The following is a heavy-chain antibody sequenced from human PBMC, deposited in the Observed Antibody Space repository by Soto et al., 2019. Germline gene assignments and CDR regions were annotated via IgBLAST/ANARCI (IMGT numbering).Heavy chain of an antibody. CDR3: ARQQGGIRYFD. V-gene: IGHV3-23*01. J-gene: IGHJ4*01. CDR2: LIGRGRST. Sequence: PGGSLRLSCAASGFTFSSYNMTWFRQAPGQGLEWVSALIGRGRSTYYADSVKGRFTISRDNAKNTLYLQMNNLRADHPSVYYYARQQGGIRYFD. CDR1: GFTFSSYN. D-gene: IGHD3-16*01.